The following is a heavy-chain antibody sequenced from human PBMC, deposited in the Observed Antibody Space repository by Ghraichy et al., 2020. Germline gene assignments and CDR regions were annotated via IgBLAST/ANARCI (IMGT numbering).Heavy chain of an antibody. CDR2: VTRNGDTT. Sequence: GGSLRPSCAASGFTFSNYDMRWVRQAPVKGLEWVSTVTRNGDTTYADSVRGRFTISRDNSKNTVYLQMSSLRAEDTAVYYCARRIPDRKGMDVWGQGTTVTVSS. J-gene: IGHJ6*02. D-gene: IGHD6-13*01. V-gene: IGHV3-23*01. CDR1: GFTFSNYD. CDR3: ARRIPDRKGMDV.